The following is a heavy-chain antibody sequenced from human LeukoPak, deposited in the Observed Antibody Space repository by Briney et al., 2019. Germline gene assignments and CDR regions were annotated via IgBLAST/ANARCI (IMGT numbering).Heavy chain of an antibody. Sequence: RGSLRLSCAASGFTFSSYEMNWVRQAPGKGLEWVSYISNSGRTKYYADSVKGRFTISRDNAKNSLYLQMNSLRAEDTAVYYCARISTTVTSNYWGQGTLVTVSS. V-gene: IGHV3-48*03. CDR1: GFTFSSYE. D-gene: IGHD4-17*01. J-gene: IGHJ4*02. CDR2: ISNSGRTK. CDR3: ARISTTVTSNY.